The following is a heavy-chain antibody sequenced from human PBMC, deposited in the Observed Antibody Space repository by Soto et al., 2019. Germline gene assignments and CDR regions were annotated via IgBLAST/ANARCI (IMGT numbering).Heavy chain of an antibody. CDR1: GGSISSSSYY. J-gene: IGHJ5*02. CDR2: IYYSGST. CDR3: ARHRARNWFDP. Sequence: QLQLQESGPGLVKPSETLSLTCIVSGGSISSSSYYWGWIRQPPGKGPEWIGSIYYSGSTYYNPSLKSRVTISVDTSKNQFSLKLSSVTAADTAVFYCARHRARNWFDPWGQGTLVTVSS. V-gene: IGHV4-39*01. D-gene: IGHD6-6*01.